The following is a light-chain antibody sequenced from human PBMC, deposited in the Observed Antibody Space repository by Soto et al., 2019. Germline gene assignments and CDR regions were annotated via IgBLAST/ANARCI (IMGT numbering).Light chain of an antibody. CDR2: AAS. Sequence: EIVMTQSPATLSVSPGERATLSCRASESVAGNLAWDQQKPGQTPRLLIFAASTRATGSPARFSGSGSGTDFTLTITSLQSEDFAVYYCQQYNTWPQSFGPGTRADV. V-gene: IGKV3-15*01. CDR1: ESVAGN. CDR3: QQYNTWPQS. J-gene: IGKJ3*01.